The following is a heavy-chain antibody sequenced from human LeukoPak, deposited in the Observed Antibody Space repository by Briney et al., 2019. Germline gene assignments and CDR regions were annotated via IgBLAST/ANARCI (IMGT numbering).Heavy chain of an antibody. V-gene: IGHV3-30*02. J-gene: IGHJ4*02. CDR2: IRYDGSNK. CDR1: GFTFSSYD. CDR3: AGPQTGYFDY. Sequence: GGSLRLSCAASGFTFSSYDMHWVRQAPGKGLEWVAFIRYDGSNKYYADSVKGRFTISRDNSKNMLYLQMNSLRSEDTAVYYCAGPQTGYFDYWGQGTLVPVSS.